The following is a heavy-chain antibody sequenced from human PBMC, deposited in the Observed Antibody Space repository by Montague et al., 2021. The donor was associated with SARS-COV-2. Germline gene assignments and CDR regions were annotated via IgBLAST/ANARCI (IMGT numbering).Heavy chain of an antibody. CDR3: ARRGSSVWGVTVGAEPDY. CDR1: GGSFSGYY. J-gene: IGHJ4*02. V-gene: IGHV4-34*01. CDR2: INQSGRT. Sequence: SETLSLTCAIYGGSFSGYYWSWIRQPPEKGLEWIGEINQSGRTNNNPSLKSRVIISVDTSKNQFSLKLSSVTAADTAVYYCARRGSSVWGVTVGAEPDYWGQGILVIVSS. D-gene: IGHD3-10*01.